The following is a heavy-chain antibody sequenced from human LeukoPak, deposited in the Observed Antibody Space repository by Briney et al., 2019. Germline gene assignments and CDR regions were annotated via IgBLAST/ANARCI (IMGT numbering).Heavy chain of an antibody. Sequence: PSETLSLTCSVSGGSMSSSYWSWIRQPPGKGLEWIGYIYYSGSTNYNPSLKSRLTISVDTSKNQFSPKLSSVTAADTAVYYCASRGDCSGGSCYGYWYFDLWGRGTLVTVSS. J-gene: IGHJ2*01. CDR2: IYYSGST. CDR3: ASRGDCSGGSCYGYWYFDL. D-gene: IGHD2-15*01. CDR1: GGSMSSSY. V-gene: IGHV4-59*01.